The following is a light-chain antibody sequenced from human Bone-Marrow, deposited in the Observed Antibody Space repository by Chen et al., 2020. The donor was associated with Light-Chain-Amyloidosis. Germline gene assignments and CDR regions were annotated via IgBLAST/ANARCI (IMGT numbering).Light chain of an antibody. Sequence: SYVLTQPSSVSVAPGQTATIACGGNNIGSTSVHWYQQTPGPAPLLVVYDDSDRPSGIPERLSGSKSGNTATLTISRVEAGDEADYYCQVWDRSSARPVFGGGTKLTVL. CDR2: DDS. CDR1: NIGSTS. V-gene: IGLV3-21*02. J-gene: IGLJ3*02. CDR3: QVWDRSSARPV.